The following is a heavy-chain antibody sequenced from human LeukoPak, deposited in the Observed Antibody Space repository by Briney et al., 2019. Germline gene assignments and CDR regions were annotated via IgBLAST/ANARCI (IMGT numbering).Heavy chain of an antibody. Sequence: GGSLRLSCAASGFTFSSYSMNWVRQAPGKGLEWVSSISSSSSYIYYADSVKGRFTISRDNAKNSLYLQMNSLRAEDTAVYYCARGVVIEYSSSYYFDYWGQGTLVTVSP. CDR3: ARGVVIEYSSSYYFDY. V-gene: IGHV3-21*01. D-gene: IGHD6-6*01. CDR1: GFTFSSYS. J-gene: IGHJ4*02. CDR2: ISSSSSYI.